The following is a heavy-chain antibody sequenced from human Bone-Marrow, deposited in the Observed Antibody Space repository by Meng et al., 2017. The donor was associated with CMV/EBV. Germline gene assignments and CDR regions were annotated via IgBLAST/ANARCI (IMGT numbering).Heavy chain of an antibody. CDR3: ARDSVHGGNSFLDF. V-gene: IGHV1-18*01. J-gene: IGHJ4*01. CDR1: GYTFSTRG. CDR2: VSGYNGHI. D-gene: IGHD4-23*01. Sequence: ASVKVSCKTSGYTFSTRGISWVRQAPGQGLQWLGWVSGYNGHINYGPTLRNRVTVTADTSTNTSYLEVRSLRSDDTAVYYCARDSVHGGNSFLDFWCHGTLVTVSS.